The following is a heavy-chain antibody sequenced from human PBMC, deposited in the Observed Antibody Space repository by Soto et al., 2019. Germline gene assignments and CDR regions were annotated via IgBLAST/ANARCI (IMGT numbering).Heavy chain of an antibody. V-gene: IGHV3-23*01. D-gene: IGHD2-21*02. CDR2: FSSGGGGT. J-gene: IGHJ4*02. CDR1: GFTFSSYA. CDR3: AKDGSDSTSFDV. Sequence: PGGSLRLSCAASGFTFSSYAMSWVRQAPGKGLEWVSTFSSGGGGTYYADSVKGRFTISRDNSKNTLYLQMNSLRAEDTAVYYCAKDGSDSTSFDVWGQGTLVTVSS.